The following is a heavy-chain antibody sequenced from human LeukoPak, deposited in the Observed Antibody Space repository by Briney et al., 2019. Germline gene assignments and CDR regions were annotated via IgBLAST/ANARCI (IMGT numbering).Heavy chain of an antibody. Sequence: SETLSLTCTVSGGSISSYYWSWIRQPPGKGLEWIGCIYCSGSTNYNPSLKSRVTISADTSKNQFSLKLSSVTAADTAVYYCARQGGGDLDYWGQGTLVTVSS. J-gene: IGHJ4*02. CDR1: GGSISSYY. D-gene: IGHD2-21*02. V-gene: IGHV4-59*08. CDR2: IYCSGST. CDR3: ARQGGGDLDY.